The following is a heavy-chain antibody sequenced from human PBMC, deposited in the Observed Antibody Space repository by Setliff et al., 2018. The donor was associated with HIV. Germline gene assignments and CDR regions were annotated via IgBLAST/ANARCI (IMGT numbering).Heavy chain of an antibody. CDR1: GSTFSSYT. CDR3: ARSRAAGFDY. D-gene: IGHD6-13*01. J-gene: IGHJ4*02. Sequence: GGSQRLSCAASGSTFSSYTMNWVRQAPGKGLEWVSSISSSSYYIYYADSVKGRFTISRDNAKNSLYLQMNSLRAEDTAVYYCARSRAAGFDYWGQGVLVTVSS. V-gene: IGHV3-21*01. CDR2: ISSSSYYI.